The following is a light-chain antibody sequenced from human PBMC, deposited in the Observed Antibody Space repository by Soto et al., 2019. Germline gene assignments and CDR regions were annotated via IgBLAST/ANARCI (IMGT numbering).Light chain of an antibody. V-gene: IGLV1-44*01. Sequence: QSVLTQAPSASGTPGQRVTISCSGSSSNIGSNTVTWYQQVPGTAPKLLIYSNDHRPSGVPDRFSGSKSGTSASLAIAGLQSVEEADYYGAAWDDSLNGWVFGGGTQLTVL. CDR2: SND. CDR3: AAWDDSLNGWV. CDR1: SSNIGSNT. J-gene: IGLJ3*02.